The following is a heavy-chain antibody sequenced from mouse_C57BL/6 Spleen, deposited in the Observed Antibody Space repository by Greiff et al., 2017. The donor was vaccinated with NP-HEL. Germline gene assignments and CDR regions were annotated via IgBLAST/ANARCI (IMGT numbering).Heavy chain of an antibody. CDR1: GYTFTSYG. D-gene: IGHD1-1*01. CDR2: IYPRSGNT. J-gene: IGHJ4*01. V-gene: IGHV1-81*01. CDR3: ARGHYGSSSYYAMDY. Sequence: QVQLQQSGAELARPGASVKLSCKASGYTFTSYGISWVKQRTGQGLEWIGEIYPRSGNTYYNEKCKGKATLTADKSSSTAYMELRSLTSEDSAVYFCARGHYGSSSYYAMDYWGQGTSVTVSS.